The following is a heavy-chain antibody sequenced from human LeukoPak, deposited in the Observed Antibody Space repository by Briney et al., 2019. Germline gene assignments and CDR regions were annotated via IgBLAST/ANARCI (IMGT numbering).Heavy chain of an antibody. D-gene: IGHD3-3*01. Sequence: PSETLSHTCTVSGGSVSSDTYYWSWIRQPPGKGLEWIGYIYYRGSTNYNPSLKSRVTVSVDTSKNHFSLKLTSVTAADTAVYYCARSLSPAVGGKYYYFYGMDVWGQGTTVTVSS. V-gene: IGHV4-61*03. J-gene: IGHJ6*02. CDR1: GGSVSSDTYY. CDR2: IYYRGST. CDR3: ARSLSPAVGGKYYYFYGMDV.